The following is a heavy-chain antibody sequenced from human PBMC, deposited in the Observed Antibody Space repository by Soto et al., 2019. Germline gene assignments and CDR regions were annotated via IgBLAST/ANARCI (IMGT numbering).Heavy chain of an antibody. Sequence: PSETLSLTCTVSGSSISSYYWSWIRQPPVKGLEWIGYIYYSGSTNYNPSHKSRVTISVDTSKNQFSLKLSSVTAADTAVYYCARTLYSYGPRFDYWGQGTLVTVSS. D-gene: IGHD5-18*01. CDR2: IYYSGST. CDR3: ARTLYSYGPRFDY. CDR1: GSSISSYY. V-gene: IGHV4-59*01. J-gene: IGHJ4*02.